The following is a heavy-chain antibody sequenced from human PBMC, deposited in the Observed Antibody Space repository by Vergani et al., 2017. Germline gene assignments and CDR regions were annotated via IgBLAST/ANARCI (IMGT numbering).Heavy chain of an antibody. D-gene: IGHD3-10*01. CDR3: ANXGSANRIRGWLDH. V-gene: IGHV3-30*02. Sequence: VQLVESGGGLVQPGGSLRLSCVASGFSVSNSGMHWVRQTPGKGLEWVAFIQYDGSDIFYADFVEGRFTISRDNSKNSLYLQMRSLRFDDTAVYYCANXGSANRIRGWLDHWGQGALVTVSS. CDR1: GFSVSNSG. CDR2: IQYDGSDI. J-gene: IGHJ4*02.